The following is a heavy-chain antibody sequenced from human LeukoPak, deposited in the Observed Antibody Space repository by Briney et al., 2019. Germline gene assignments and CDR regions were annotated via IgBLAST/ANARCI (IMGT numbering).Heavy chain of an antibody. CDR3: ARARYSSGWFPFDY. Sequence: ASVKVSCKASGYTFTGYYMHWVRRAPGQGLEWMGCIHPNSGGTSYAQKFQGRVTMTRDTSVSIAYMDLSRLTSDDTAVYYCARARYSSGWFPFDYWGQGTLVTVSS. V-gene: IGHV1-2*02. J-gene: IGHJ4*02. CDR1: GYTFTGYY. D-gene: IGHD6-19*01. CDR2: IHPNSGGT.